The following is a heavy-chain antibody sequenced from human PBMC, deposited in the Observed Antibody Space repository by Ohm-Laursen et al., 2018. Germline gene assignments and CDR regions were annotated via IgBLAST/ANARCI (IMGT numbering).Heavy chain of an antibody. V-gene: IGHV4-59*08. CDR1: GGSISGYY. D-gene: IGHD1/OR15-1a*01. CDR2: ISNTGST. CDR3: ARRTYFDQ. J-gene: IGHJ4*02. Sequence: GTLSLTCTVSGGSISGYYWTWIRQPPGKGLEWIGYISNTGSTNYSPSLKSRVTISVDTSKSQFSLKLSSVTAADTAVYYCARRTYFDQWSQGTLVTVSS.